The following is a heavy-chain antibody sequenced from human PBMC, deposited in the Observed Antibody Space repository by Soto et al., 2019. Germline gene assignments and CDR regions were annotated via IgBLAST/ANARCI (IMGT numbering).Heavy chain of an antibody. V-gene: IGHV4-30-2*01. CDR1: GGSISSGGYS. J-gene: IGHJ3*02. D-gene: IGHD2-2*01. CDR2: IYHSGST. Sequence: SETLSLTCAVSGGSISSGGYSWSWIRQPPGKGLEWIGYIYHSGSTYYNPSLKSRVTISVDRSKNQFSLKLGSVTAADTAVYYCARLNGPAATWAFDIWGQGTMVTVSS. CDR3: ARLNGPAATWAFDI.